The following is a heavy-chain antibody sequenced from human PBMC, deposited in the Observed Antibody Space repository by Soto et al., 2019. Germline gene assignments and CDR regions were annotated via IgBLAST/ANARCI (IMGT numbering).Heavy chain of an antibody. Sequence: GDGWISHPPVKALEWLALIYWDDDKRYSPSLKSRLTITKETSKNQVVVTMTNMDPVETAQYYCAFTPAGYCSGGSCYLKYWGKGTPVLVSS. CDR1: G. CDR3: AFTPAGYCSGGSCYLKY. V-gene: IGHV2-5*02. CDR2: IYWDDDK. J-gene: IGHJ4*02. D-gene: IGHD2-15*01.